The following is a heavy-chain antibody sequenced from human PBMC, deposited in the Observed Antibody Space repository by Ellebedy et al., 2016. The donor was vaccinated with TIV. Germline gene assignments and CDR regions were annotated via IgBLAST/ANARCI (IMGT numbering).Heavy chain of an antibody. V-gene: IGHV1-2*02. Sequence: AASVKVSCKTSGYTFTGYYMHWARQAPGQGLEWMGWINPNNSDTKYAQKFQGRITLTRDTSISTAYMELTRLTSDDTAIYFCTRVNTAWYNDYWGQGTLVTVSS. D-gene: IGHD1-1*01. CDR1: GYTFTGYY. J-gene: IGHJ4*02. CDR2: INPNNSDT. CDR3: TRVNTAWYNDY.